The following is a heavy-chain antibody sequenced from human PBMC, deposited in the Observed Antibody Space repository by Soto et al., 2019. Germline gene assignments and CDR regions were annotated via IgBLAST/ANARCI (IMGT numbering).Heavy chain of an antibody. V-gene: IGHV4-59*01. CDR1: GGSISSYC. D-gene: IGHD3-22*01. Sequence: PSETLSLTCTVAGGSISSYCWSWIRQPPGKGLEWIGYIFYSGSTNYNPSLKSRVTISVDTSKNQFSLRLNSVTAADTAVYYCARVDNYDSSGYLYYYYGMDVWGQGTTVTVSS. J-gene: IGHJ6*02. CDR3: ARVDNYDSSGYLYYYYGMDV. CDR2: IFYSGST.